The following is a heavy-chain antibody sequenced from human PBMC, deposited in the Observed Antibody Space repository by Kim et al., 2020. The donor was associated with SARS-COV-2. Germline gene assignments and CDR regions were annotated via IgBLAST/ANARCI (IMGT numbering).Heavy chain of an antibody. D-gene: IGHD3-10*01. CDR1: GYTFSTYA. J-gene: IGHJ2*01. V-gene: IGHV1-3*01. CDR3: TRLDSYGSGTYSSYWYFDL. Sequence: ASVKVSCKASGYTFSTYAIHWVRQAPGQRLEWMGGINAGNGDTKYSHKFQGRVTITRDKSASTAYMELSSLRSEDTAVYFCTRLDSYGSGTYSSYWYFDLWGRGTLVTVSS. CDR2: INAGNGDT.